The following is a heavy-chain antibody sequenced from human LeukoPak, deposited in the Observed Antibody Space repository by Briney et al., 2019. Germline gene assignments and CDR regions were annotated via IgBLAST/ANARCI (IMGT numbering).Heavy chain of an antibody. CDR2: IYYGGST. Sequence: SETLSLTCTASGGSISSSDYYWGWIRQPPGKGPEWIGSIYYGGSTYYNPSLKSRVTISVDTSVNQFSLKLSFVTTADTAVYYCARALGYCSGGSCTRGYNWFDPWGQGTLVTVPS. CDR3: ARALGYCSGGSCTRGYNWFDP. J-gene: IGHJ5*02. D-gene: IGHD2-15*01. CDR1: GGSISSSDYY. V-gene: IGHV4-39*01.